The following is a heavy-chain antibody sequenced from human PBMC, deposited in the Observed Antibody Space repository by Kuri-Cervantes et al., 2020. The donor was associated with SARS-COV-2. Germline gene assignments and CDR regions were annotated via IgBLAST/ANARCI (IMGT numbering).Heavy chain of an antibody. CDR2: ISYDGSNK. D-gene: IGHD6-13*01. J-gene: IGHJ3*02. CDR3: AKGKGIAAGSDAFDI. V-gene: IGHV3-30*18. Sequence: GGSLRLSCAASGFSFSSCGMSWVRQAPGKGMEWVAVISYDGSNKYYADSVKGRFTISRDNSKNTLYLQMNSLRAQDTAVYYFAKGKGIAAGSDAFDIWGQGTMVTVSS. CDR1: GFSFSSCG.